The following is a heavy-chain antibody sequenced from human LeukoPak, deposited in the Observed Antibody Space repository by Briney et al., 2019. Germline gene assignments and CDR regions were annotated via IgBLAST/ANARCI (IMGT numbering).Heavy chain of an antibody. CDR2: ISGSGGST. CDR1: GGSIRSSYYY. J-gene: IGHJ4*02. V-gene: IGHV3-23*01. D-gene: IGHD3-22*01. CDR3: AKAGYWYYDSSGIDY. Sequence: ETLSLTCTVSGGSIRSSYYYWGWIRQPPGKGLEWVSAISGSGGSTYYADSVKGRFTISRDNSKNTLYLQMNSLRAEDTAVYYCAKAGYWYYDSSGIDYWGQGTLVTVSS.